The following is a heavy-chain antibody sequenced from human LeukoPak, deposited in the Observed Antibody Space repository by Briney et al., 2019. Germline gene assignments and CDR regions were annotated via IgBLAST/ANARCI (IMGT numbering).Heavy chain of an antibody. Sequence: GGSLRLSCAASGFTFSSYAMHWVRQAPGKGLEWVAVISYDGSNKYYAGSVKGRFTISRDNSKNTLYLQMNSLRAEDTAVYYCARGARTYYFDYWGQGTLVTVSS. CDR2: ISYDGSNK. V-gene: IGHV3-30*04. J-gene: IGHJ4*02. CDR1: GFTFSSYA. CDR3: ARGARTYYFDY.